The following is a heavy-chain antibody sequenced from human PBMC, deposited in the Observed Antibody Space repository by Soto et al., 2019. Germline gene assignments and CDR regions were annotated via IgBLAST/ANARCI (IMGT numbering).Heavy chain of an antibody. D-gene: IGHD3-10*01. J-gene: IGHJ6*02. CDR1: GGSISSYY. CDR2: IYYSGST. V-gene: IGHV4-59*08. Sequence: SETLSLTCAVSGGSISSYYWGWIRQPPGKGLEWIGYIYYSGSTNYNPSLKSRVTISVDTSKNQFSLKLSSVTAADTAVYYCARGPSSGSYNGYYYYYGMDVWGQGTTVTVSS. CDR3: ARGPSSGSYNGYYYYYGMDV.